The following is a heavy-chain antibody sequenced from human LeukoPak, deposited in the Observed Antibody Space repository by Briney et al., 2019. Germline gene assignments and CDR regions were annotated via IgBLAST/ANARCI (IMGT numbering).Heavy chain of an antibody. V-gene: IGHV3-30*02. Sequence: GGSLRLSCAASGFTFSSYGFHWVRQAPGKGLECVAFISHDGLEEKIADSVKGRFTISRDNSKNTLYLQMNSLRAEDTAVYYCAIASSVEWELPLDYWGQGTLVTVSS. J-gene: IGHJ4*02. D-gene: IGHD1-26*01. CDR3: AIASSVEWELPLDY. CDR2: ISHDGLEE. CDR1: GFTFSSYG.